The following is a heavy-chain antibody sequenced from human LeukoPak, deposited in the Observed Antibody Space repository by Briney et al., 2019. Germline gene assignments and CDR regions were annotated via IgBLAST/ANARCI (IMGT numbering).Heavy chain of an antibody. CDR3: ARDRLNDYGDYGGVDY. CDR2: IIPILGIA. J-gene: IGHJ4*02. V-gene: IGHV1-69*04. D-gene: IGHD4-17*01. Sequence: ASVKVSCKASGGTFSSYAISWVRQAPGQGLEWMGRIIPILGIANYAQKFQGRATMTTDTSTSTAYMELRSLRSDDTAVYYCARDRLNDYGDYGGVDYWGQGTLVTVSS. CDR1: GGTFSSYA.